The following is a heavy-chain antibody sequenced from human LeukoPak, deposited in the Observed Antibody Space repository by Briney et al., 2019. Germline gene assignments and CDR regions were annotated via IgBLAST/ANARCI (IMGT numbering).Heavy chain of an antibody. CDR3: ARDRIDIVVVPAAYIDY. J-gene: IGHJ4*02. V-gene: IGHV3-74*01. Sequence: GGSLRLSCAASGLTFSSHWMHWVRQAPGKGLVWVSRITNDGSSTTYADSVKGRFTISRDNSKNTLYLQMNSLRAEDTAVYYCARDRIDIVVVPAAYIDYWGQGTLVTVSS. CDR1: GLTFSSHW. D-gene: IGHD2-2*01. CDR2: ITNDGSST.